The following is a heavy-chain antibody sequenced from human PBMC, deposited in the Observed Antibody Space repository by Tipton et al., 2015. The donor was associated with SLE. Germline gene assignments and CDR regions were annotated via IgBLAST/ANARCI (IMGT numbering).Heavy chain of an antibody. CDR3: AREPAFRELVTLGMDV. Sequence: SLRLSCAASGFSFSSYGMHWIRQPPGKGLEWVSDISSSSSYTNYADSVKGRFTISRDNAKNSLYLQMNSLRAEDTAVYYCAREPAFRELVTLGMDVWGQGTTVTVSS. V-gene: IGHV3-21*05. CDR2: ISSSSSYT. D-gene: IGHD3-9*01. CDR1: GFSFSSYG. J-gene: IGHJ6*02.